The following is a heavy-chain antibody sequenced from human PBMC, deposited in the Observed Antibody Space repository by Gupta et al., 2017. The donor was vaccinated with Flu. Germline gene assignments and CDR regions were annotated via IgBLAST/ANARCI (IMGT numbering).Heavy chain of an antibody. J-gene: IGHJ4*02. Sequence: EVQLLESGGGLVQPGGSLRLSCAASGFTFSSYAMSWVRQAPGKGLEWVSAISGSGGSTYYADSVKGRFTISRDNSKNTLYLQMNSLRAEDTAVYYCASHLNQYQLLFGQSFDYWGQGTLVTVSS. CDR3: ASHLNQYQLLFGQSFDY. CDR1: GFTFSSYA. D-gene: IGHD2-2*01. V-gene: IGHV3-23*01. CDR2: ISGSGGST.